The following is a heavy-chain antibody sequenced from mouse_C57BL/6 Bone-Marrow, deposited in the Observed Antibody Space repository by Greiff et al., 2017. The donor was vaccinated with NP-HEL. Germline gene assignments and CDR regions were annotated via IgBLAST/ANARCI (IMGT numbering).Heavy chain of an antibody. CDR2: ISYDGSN. D-gene: IGHD2-13*01. Sequence: EVQLQESGPGLVKPSQSLSLTCSVTGYSITSGYYWNWIRQFPGNKLEWMGYISYDGSNNSNPSLKNRITITRDTSKNQFFLKLNSVTTEDTATHYFARLTTNYAMHYWCQGTSVTVSS. CDR3: ARLTTNYAMHY. J-gene: IGHJ4*01. CDR1: GYSITSGYY. V-gene: IGHV3-6*01.